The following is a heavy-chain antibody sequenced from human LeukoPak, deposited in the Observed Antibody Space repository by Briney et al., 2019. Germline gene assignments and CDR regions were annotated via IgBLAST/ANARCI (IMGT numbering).Heavy chain of an antibody. CDR1: GGSVSSDSYY. V-gene: IGHV4-61*01. CDR2: ICYSGST. J-gene: IGHJ6*02. CDR3: ARHGSSGLYYYYYYGMDV. Sequence: SETLPLTCTVSGGSVSSDSYYWSWTRRPPGKGLAWIWYICYSGSTNYNPSLKSRVTISVDTSKNQFSLKLSSVTAADTAVYYCARHGSSGLYYYYYYGMDVWGQGTTVTVSS. D-gene: IGHD3-22*01.